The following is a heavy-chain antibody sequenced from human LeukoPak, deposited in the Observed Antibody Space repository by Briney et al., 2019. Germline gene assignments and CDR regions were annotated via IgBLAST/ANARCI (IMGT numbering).Heavy chain of an antibody. V-gene: IGHV1-46*01. CDR1: GYTFTSYY. D-gene: IGHD5-12*01. CDR3: ARGATMFFFDY. CDR2: INPSGGSA. J-gene: IGHJ4*02. Sequence: ASVKVSCKASGYTFTSYYMHWVRQAPGQGLEWMGIINPSGGSASYAQKFQGRVTMTRDMSTSTVYMELSSLRSEDTAVYYCARGATMFFFDYWGQGTLVTVSS.